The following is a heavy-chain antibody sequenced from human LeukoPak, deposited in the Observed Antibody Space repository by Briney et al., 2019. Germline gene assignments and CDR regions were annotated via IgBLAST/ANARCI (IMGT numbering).Heavy chain of an antibody. J-gene: IGHJ4*02. CDR2: ISSSSSYI. V-gene: IGHV3-21*04. Sequence: PGGSLRLSCAASGFTFSSYGMSWVRQAPGKGLEWVSSISSSSSYIYYADSVKGRFTISRDNAKNSLYLQMNSLRAEDTAVYYCAREDIVATIYFDYWGQGTLVTVSS. D-gene: IGHD5-12*01. CDR1: GFTFSSYG. CDR3: AREDIVATIYFDY.